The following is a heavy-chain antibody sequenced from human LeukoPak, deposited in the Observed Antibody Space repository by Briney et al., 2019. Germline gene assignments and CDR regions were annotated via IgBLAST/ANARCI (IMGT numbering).Heavy chain of an antibody. V-gene: IGHV4-39*07. CDR3: ARRPTGDPKFDY. Sequence: PSETLSLTCTVSGGSISGSSYYWGWIRQPPGKGLEWIGSIYYSGSTYYNPSLKSRVTISVDTSKNRFSLKLSTVTAADTAVYYCARRPTGDPKFDYWGQGTLVTVSS. CDR1: GGSISGSSYY. J-gene: IGHJ4*02. D-gene: IGHD7-27*01. CDR2: IYYSGST.